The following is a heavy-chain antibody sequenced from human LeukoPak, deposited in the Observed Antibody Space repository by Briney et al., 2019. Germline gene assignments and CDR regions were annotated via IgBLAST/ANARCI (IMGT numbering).Heavy chain of an antibody. CDR1: GFTVSSNY. CDR3: ARDKYSGYGNNWFDP. D-gene: IGHD5-12*01. Sequence: GGSLRLSCAASGFTVSSNYMSWVRQAPGKGLEWVAVISYDGSNKYYADSVKGRFTISRDNSKNTLYLQMNSLRAEDTAMYYCARDKYSGYGNNWFDPWGQGTLVTVSS. J-gene: IGHJ5*02. V-gene: IGHV3-30-3*01. CDR2: ISYDGSNK.